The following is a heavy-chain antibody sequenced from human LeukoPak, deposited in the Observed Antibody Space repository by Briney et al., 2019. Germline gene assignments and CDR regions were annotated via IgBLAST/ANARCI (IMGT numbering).Heavy chain of an antibody. Sequence: GRSLRLSXVTSGFAFKNYGMHWVRQAPGKGLEWVAIIWYDGSKTYYGDSVKGRFTISRDNSKNTLYLQMNSLRVEDTAVYFCAKDWDFWRGYPYAFDIWGQGTMVTVPS. D-gene: IGHD3-3*01. CDR2: IWYDGSKT. CDR1: GFAFKNYG. V-gene: IGHV3-33*06. J-gene: IGHJ3*02. CDR3: AKDWDFWRGYPYAFDI.